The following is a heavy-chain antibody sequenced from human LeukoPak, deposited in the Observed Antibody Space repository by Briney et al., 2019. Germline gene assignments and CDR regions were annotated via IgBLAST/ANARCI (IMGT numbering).Heavy chain of an antibody. V-gene: IGHV1-3*01. J-gene: IGHJ4*02. CDR1: GYTFTSYA. CDR3: ARLRRIVGATGNWYFDY. D-gene: IGHD1-26*01. Sequence: ASVKVSCKASGYTFTSYAMHWVRQAPGQRLEWMGWINAGNGNTKYSQKFQGRVTITRDTSASTAYMELSSLRSEDTAVYYCARLRRIVGATGNWYFDYWGQGTLVTVSS. CDR2: INAGNGNT.